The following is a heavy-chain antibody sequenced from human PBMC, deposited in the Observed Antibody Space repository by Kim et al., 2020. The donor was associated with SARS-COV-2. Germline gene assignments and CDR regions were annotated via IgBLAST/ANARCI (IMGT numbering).Heavy chain of an antibody. CDR2: IYYSGST. Sequence: SETLSLTCTVSGGSISSSSYYWGWIRQPPGKGLEWIGSIYYSGSTYYNPSLKSRVTISVDTSKNQFSLKLSSVTAADTAVYYCARLLKVQGSFDYWGQGTLVTVSS. CDR3: ARLLKVQGSFDY. D-gene: IGHD3-10*01. V-gene: IGHV4-39*01. CDR1: GGSISSSSYY. J-gene: IGHJ4*02.